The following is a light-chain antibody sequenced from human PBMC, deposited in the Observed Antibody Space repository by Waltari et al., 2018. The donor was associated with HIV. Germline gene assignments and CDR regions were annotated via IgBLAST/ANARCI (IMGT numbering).Light chain of an antibody. Sequence: IVVKQAPATLSFSPGGRATLSCRASQSISNNLTWYQQKPCQAPRLLIYCESTRATAITARFSGSGSGTEFTPTTSSLQYADFVVDYCQQYHNWPPTTFGQGTRLEIK. CDR1: QSISNN. J-gene: IGKJ5*01. V-gene: IGKV3-15*01. CDR3: QQYHNWPPTT. CDR2: CES.